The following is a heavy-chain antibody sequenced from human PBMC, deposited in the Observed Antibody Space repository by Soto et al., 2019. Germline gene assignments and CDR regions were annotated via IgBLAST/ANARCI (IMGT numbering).Heavy chain of an antibody. CDR3: ARQIYDSDTGPNFQYYFDS. CDR1: GYSFAGYW. J-gene: IGHJ4*02. Sequence: GESLKISCKGSGYSFAGYWITWVRQKPGKGLEWMGRIDPSDSQTYYSPSFRGHVTISVTKSITTVFLQWSSLRASDTAMYYCARQIYDSDTGPNFQYYFDSWGQETPVTVSS. CDR2: IDPSDSQT. V-gene: IGHV5-10-1*01. D-gene: IGHD3-22*01.